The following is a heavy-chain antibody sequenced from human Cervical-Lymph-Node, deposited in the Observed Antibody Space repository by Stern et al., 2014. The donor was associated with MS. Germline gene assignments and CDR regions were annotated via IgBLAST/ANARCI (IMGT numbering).Heavy chain of an antibody. Sequence: VQLGESGAEVTKPGPSVKVSCNVSGGTFSSYTLNWVRQAPGQGLEWMGGIIPIFATTNYPQRFQGKVTITADGSTSTTYLEVSSLTAEDTAVYYCAREGIPGAGGTFDNWGQGTLVIVSS. D-gene: IGHD1-26*01. J-gene: IGHJ4*02. CDR3: AREGIPGAGGTFDN. CDR1: GGTFSSYT. CDR2: IIPIFATT. V-gene: IGHV1-69*01.